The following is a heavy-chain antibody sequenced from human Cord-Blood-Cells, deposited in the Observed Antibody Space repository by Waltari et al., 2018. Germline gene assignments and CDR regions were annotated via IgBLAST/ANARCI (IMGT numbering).Heavy chain of an antibody. V-gene: IGHV4-4*07. J-gene: IGHJ6*03. CDR1: GGSISSYY. CDR3: ARDGLPYYDFWSGYPPNYYMDV. Sequence: QVQLQESGPGLVKPSETLSLTCTVSGGSISSYYWSWIRQPARKGLEWIGRIYTSGSTNYNPSLKSRVTMSVDTSKNQFSLKLSSVTAADTAVHYCARDGLPYYDFWSGYPPNYYMDVWGKGTTVTVSS. CDR2: IYTSGST. D-gene: IGHD3-3*01.